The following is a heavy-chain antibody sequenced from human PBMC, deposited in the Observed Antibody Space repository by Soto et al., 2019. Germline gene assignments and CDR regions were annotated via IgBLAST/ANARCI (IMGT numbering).Heavy chain of an antibody. CDR3: ARDLRQGASGATVYGMDV. V-gene: IGHV3-30*03. Sequence: QVQLVESGGGEVQPGTSLRLSCIASGFIFSNNGMHWVRQAPGKGLESVALVSHDGRKTFYADSVKGRLTIYRDNSKNTVYLHMNNLRPEDTAVYRCARDLRQGASGATVYGMDVWGQGTTVTVSS. D-gene: IGHD7-27*01. CDR2: VSHDGRKT. CDR1: GFIFSNNG. J-gene: IGHJ6*02.